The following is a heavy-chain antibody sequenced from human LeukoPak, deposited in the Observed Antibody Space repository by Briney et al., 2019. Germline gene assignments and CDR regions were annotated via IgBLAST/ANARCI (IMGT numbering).Heavy chain of an antibody. D-gene: IGHD2-8*01. CDR3: ARGGLRVMVYRLYYMDV. Sequence: ASVKVSCKASGYTFTNYAMNWARQAPGQGLEWMGWINPNSGDTKYAQKSQGRVTMTRDTSISTAYMEMTRLRSDETGVYYCARGGLRVMVYRLYYMDVWGKGTTVTVSS. V-gene: IGHV1-2*02. J-gene: IGHJ6*03. CDR2: INPNSGDT. CDR1: GYTFTNYA.